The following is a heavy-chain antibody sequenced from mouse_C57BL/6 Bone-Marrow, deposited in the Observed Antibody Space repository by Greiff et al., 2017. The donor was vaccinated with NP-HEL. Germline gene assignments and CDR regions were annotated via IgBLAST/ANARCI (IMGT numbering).Heavy chain of an antibody. D-gene: IGHD2-2*01. CDR1: GYTFTSYW. CDR3: ASSTMVTTDYFDY. Sequence: QVHVKQPGAELVMPGASVKLSCKASGYTFTSYWMHWVKQRPGQGLEWIGEIDPSDSYTNYNQKFKGKSTLTVDKSSSTAYMQLSSLTSEDSAVYYCASSTMVTTDYFDYWGQGTTLTVSS. J-gene: IGHJ2*01. CDR2: IDPSDSYT. V-gene: IGHV1-69*01.